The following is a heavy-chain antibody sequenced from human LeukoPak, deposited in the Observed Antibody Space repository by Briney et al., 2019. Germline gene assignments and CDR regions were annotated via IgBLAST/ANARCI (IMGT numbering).Heavy chain of an antibody. CDR2: INPNSGGT. CDR1: VYTFTVYY. CDR3: ARYDYSNLDMAEYFQH. Sequence: ASVKVSFKASVYTFTVYYMHWVRQAPGQGLEWMGWINPNSGGTNYAQKFQGRVTMTRDTSITTAYMELSRLRSDDTAVYYCARYDYSNLDMAEYFQHWGQGTLVTVSS. J-gene: IGHJ1*01. V-gene: IGHV1-2*02. D-gene: IGHD4-11*01.